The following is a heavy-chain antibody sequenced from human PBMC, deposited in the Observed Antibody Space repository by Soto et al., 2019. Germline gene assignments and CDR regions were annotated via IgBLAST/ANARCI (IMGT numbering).Heavy chain of an antibody. D-gene: IGHD3-10*01. CDR1: GGSISSYY. Sequence: SETLSLTCTVSGGSISSYYWSWIRQPPGKGLEWIGYIYYSGSTNYNPSLKSRVTISVDTSKNQFSLKLSSVTAADTAVYYCARDRPDDYYGSGSLNWFDPWGQGTLVTVSS. J-gene: IGHJ5*02. CDR2: IYYSGST. V-gene: IGHV4-59*01. CDR3: ARDRPDDYYGSGSLNWFDP.